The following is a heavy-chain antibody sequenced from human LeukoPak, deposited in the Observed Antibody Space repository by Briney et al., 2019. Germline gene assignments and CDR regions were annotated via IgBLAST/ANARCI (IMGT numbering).Heavy chain of an antibody. CDR2: INWNGGST. D-gene: IGHD3-3*01. V-gene: IGHV3-20*04. CDR1: GFTFDDYA. Sequence: PGGSLRLSCTASGFTFDDYAMSWVRQAPGKGLEWVSVINWNGGSTGYADSVKGRFTISRDNAKNSLYLQMNRLRAEDTALYYCARSKFDVLRFLEWFLGAFDIWGQGTMVTVSS. CDR3: ARSKFDVLRFLEWFLGAFDI. J-gene: IGHJ3*02.